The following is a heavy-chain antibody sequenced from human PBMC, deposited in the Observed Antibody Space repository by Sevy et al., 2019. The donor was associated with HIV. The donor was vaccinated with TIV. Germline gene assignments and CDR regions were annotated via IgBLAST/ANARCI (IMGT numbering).Heavy chain of an antibody. J-gene: IGHJ5*02. CDR3: AREPNFGSGRWGFDP. V-gene: IGHV4-4*07. CDR1: GGSISIYY. Sequence: SETLSLTCTVSGGSISIYYLNWIRQPAGKALEWIGRIYTSGSTNYNPSLNSRVTMSVDTSKNQFSLRLTSMTAADTAVYYCAREPNFGSGRWGFDPWGQGTLVTVSS. CDR2: IYTSGST. D-gene: IGHD3-10*01.